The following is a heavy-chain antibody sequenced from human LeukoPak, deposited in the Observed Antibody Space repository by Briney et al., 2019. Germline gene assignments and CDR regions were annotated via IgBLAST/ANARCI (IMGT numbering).Heavy chain of an antibody. CDR1: GFTFSSFS. D-gene: IGHD2-15*01. CDR3: ARELGYCSGGSCSNWFDP. CDR2: ISSGSRYT. J-gene: IGHJ5*02. Sequence: GGSLRLSCAASGFTFSSFSVNWVRQAPGKGLEWVSSISSGSRYTYYADSVKGRFTISRDNSKNTLYLQMNSLRAEDTAVYYCARELGYCSGGSCSNWFDPWGQGTLVTVSS. V-gene: IGHV3-21*01.